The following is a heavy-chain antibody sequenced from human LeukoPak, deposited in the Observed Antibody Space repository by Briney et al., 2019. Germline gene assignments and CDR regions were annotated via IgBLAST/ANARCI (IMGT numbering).Heavy chain of an antibody. CDR2: ISPRGGAT. Sequence: GASVKVSCKASGYTLTSHYMHWVRQAPGQGLEWMGLISPRGGATIYGQKFQGRVTMTSDTSTSTVYMELSSLRPADTAVYYCASGMQLRVGVLFLDTRYDGFDLWGQGTMVTVSS. D-gene: IGHD3-16*01. V-gene: IGHV1-46*01. CDR1: GYTLTSHY. J-gene: IGHJ3*01. CDR3: ASGMQLRVGVLFLDTRYDGFDL.